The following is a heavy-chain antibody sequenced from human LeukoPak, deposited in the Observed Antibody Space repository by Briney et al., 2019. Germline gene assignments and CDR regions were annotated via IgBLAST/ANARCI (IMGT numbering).Heavy chain of an antibody. V-gene: IGHV3-48*04. Sequence: GGSLRLSCAASGFTFSSYSMNWVRQAPGKGLEWVSYISSSSSTIYYADSVKGRFTISRDNAKNSLYLQMNSLRAEDTAVYYCARENLRRCFDYWGQGTLVTVSS. CDR2: ISSSSSTI. CDR3: ARENLRRCFDY. CDR1: GFTFSSYS. J-gene: IGHJ4*02.